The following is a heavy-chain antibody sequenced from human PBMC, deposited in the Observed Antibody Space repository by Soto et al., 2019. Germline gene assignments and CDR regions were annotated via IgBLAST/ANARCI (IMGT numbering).Heavy chain of an antibody. CDR1: GGTFSSYA. D-gene: IGHD3-10*01. V-gene: IGHV1-69*12. J-gene: IGHJ6*02. CDR2: IIPIFGTA. CDR3: ARDPWYYGSGSYYGMAV. Sequence: QVQLVQSGAEVKKPGSSVKVSCKASGGTFSSYAISWVRQAPGQGLEWMGGIIPIFGTANYAQKFQGRVTITEDESTSTAYMELSSLRSEATAVYYCARDPWYYGSGSYYGMAVWGQGTTVTVSS.